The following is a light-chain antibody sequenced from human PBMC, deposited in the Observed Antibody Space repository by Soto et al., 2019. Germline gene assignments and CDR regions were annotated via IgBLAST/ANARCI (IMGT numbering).Light chain of an antibody. CDR2: EGT. CDR1: ASDIGNYNL. V-gene: IGLV2-23*01. CDR3: RSYPTSSAWM. Sequence: QSVLTQPASVSGSPGQSITISCTGAASDIGNYNLVSWYQQHPGKAPKLIIYEGTKRPSGVSNRFSSSKSGNTASLTISGLRAEDEADYYCRSYPTSSAWMFGGGTKLTVL. J-gene: IGLJ3*02.